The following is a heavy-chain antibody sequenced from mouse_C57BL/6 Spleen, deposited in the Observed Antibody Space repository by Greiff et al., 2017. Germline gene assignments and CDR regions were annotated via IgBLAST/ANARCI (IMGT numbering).Heavy chain of an antibody. J-gene: IGHJ3*01. Sequence: EVKVVESGGDLVKPGGSLKLSCAASGFTFSSYGMSWVRQTPDKRLEWVATISSGGSYTYYPDSVKGRFTISSDNAKNTLYLQMSSLKSEDTAMYYCARHELGQKAWFAYWGQGTLVTVSA. CDR1: GFTFSSYG. CDR2: ISSGGSYT. D-gene: IGHD3-3*01. CDR3: ARHELGQKAWFAY. V-gene: IGHV5-6*01.